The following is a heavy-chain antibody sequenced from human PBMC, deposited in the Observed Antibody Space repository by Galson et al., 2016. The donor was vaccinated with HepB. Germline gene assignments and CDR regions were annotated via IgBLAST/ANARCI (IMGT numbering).Heavy chain of an antibody. CDR2: MFAGGNT. CDR1: GFSVSATY. Sequence: SLRLSCAASGFSVSATYMHWVRRAPGKGLEWVSVMFAGGNTYYATFVEGRFTMPGDRSTNTLFLQMNDLRVDDTAFYYCVAMSVARGTDYWGQGTLVSVSS. V-gene: IGHV3-53*01. J-gene: IGHJ4*02. D-gene: IGHD2-21*01. CDR3: VAMSVARGTDY.